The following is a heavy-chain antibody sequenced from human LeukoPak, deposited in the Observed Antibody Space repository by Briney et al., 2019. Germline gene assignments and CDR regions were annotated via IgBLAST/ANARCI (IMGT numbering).Heavy chain of an antibody. CDR1: GFTFSSYS. D-gene: IGHD6-19*01. CDR3: AREVSVAGTYYFDY. V-gene: IGHV3-21*01. J-gene: IGHJ4*02. Sequence: GGSLRLSCAASGFTFSSYSMNWARQAPGKGLEWVSSISSSSSYIYYADSVKGRFTISRDNAKNSLYLQMNSLRAEDTAVYYCAREVSVAGTYYFDYWGQGTLVTVSS. CDR2: ISSSSSYI.